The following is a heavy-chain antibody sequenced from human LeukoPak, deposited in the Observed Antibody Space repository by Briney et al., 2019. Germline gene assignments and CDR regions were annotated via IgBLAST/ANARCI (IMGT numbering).Heavy chain of an antibody. CDR1: GFTFSSYS. D-gene: IGHD3-16*01. V-gene: IGHV3-23*01. Sequence: GGSLRLSCAASGFTFSSYSMSWVRQAPGKGLEWVSAISGSGGSTYYADSVKGRFTISRDNSKNTLYLQMNSLRAEDTAVYYCAKDRFGDGDHGAWGQGTLVTVSS. CDR3: AKDRFGDGDHGA. J-gene: IGHJ5*02. CDR2: ISGSGGST.